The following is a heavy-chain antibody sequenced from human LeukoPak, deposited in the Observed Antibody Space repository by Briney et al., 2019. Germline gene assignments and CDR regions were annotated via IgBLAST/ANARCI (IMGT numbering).Heavy chain of an antibody. J-gene: IGHJ4*02. CDR1: GFTFTSYG. V-gene: IGHV3-23*01. D-gene: IGHD6-13*01. Sequence: PGGSLRLSCAASGFTFTSYGMSWVRQAPGKGLEWVSAISGSGGSTYYADSVKGRFTISRDNSKNTLYLQMNSLRAEDTAVYYCAKYYPRQQLVRSPYWGQGTLVTVSS. CDR3: AKYYPRQQLVRSPY. CDR2: ISGSGGST.